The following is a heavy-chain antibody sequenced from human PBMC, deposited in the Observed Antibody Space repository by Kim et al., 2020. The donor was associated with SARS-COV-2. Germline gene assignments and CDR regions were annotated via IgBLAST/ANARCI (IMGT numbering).Heavy chain of an antibody. CDR1: GHFFTRDS. V-gene: IGHV1-3*01. Sequence: ASVKVSCKTSGHFFTRDSIHWVRQAPGQGLEWMGGIDCGNGNTIYSQKFQGRVTFTTDTSASTAYMELSILRSEDSAVYYCLGGVYFDYWVQRTSVTVSS. J-gene: IGHJ4*02. CDR2: IDCGNGNT. CDR3: LGGVYFDY. D-gene: IGHD3-16*01.